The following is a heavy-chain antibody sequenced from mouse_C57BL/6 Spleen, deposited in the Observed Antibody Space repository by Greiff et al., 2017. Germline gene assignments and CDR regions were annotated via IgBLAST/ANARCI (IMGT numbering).Heavy chain of an antibody. CDR1: GYAFSSSW. D-gene: IGHD2-3*01. CDR2: SYPGDGDT. Sequence: VQLQQSGPELVKPGASVKISCKASGYAFSSSWMNWVKQRPGKGLEWIGRSYPGDGDTNYNGKFKGKATLTADKSSSTAYMQRSSLTSEDSAVYFCARSYDGYPHAMDYWGQGTSVTVSS. V-gene: IGHV1-82*01. CDR3: ARSYDGYPHAMDY. J-gene: IGHJ4*01.